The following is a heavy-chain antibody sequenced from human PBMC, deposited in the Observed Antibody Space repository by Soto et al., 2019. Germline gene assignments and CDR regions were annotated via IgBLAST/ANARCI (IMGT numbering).Heavy chain of an antibody. CDR2: ISWNSGSI. J-gene: IGHJ5*02. Sequence: GGSLRLSCAASGFTFDDYAMHWVRQAPGKGLEWVSGISWNSGSIGYADSVKGRFTISRDNAKNSLYLQMNSLRAEDTALYYCEKGSFTFFGGFPKGFAPGGQGFLVT. D-gene: IGHD3-3*01. CDR1: GFTFDDYA. V-gene: IGHV3-9*01. CDR3: EKGSFTFFGGFPKGFAP.